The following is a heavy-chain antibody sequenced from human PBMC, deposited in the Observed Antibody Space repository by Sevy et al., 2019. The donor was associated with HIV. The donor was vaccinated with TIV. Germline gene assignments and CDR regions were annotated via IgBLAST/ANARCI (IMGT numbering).Heavy chain of an antibody. V-gene: IGHV3-23*01. CDR3: AKGGGGHYDPDEIAYYFYYYNMDV. Sequence: GGSLRLSCAVSGFSFDSYGMTWVRQAPGKGLEWVSAISGSGTRTYYADSVKGRFIISGDNSKNTLDLQMNSLRAEDTALYYGAKGGGGHYDPDEIAYYFYYYNMDVWGKGTTVTVSS. D-gene: IGHD3-22*01. J-gene: IGHJ6*03. CDR1: GFSFDSYG. CDR2: ISGSGTRT.